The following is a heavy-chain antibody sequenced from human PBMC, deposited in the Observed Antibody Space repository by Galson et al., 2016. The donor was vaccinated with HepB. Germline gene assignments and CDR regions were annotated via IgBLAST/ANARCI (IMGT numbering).Heavy chain of an antibody. V-gene: IGHV3-7*01. J-gene: IGHJ6*02. CDR2: IKQDGSEK. CDR3: ARGGRHYDILTDYYSLTYYYGMDV. CDR1: EFTFRSYW. D-gene: IGHD3-9*01. Sequence: SLRLSCAASEFTFRSYWMSWVRQAPGKGLEWVANIKQDGSEKYSVDSVKGRFTISRDNAKNSLYLQMNSLRDEDTAVYYCARGGRHYDILTDYYSLTYYYGMDVWGQGTTVTVSS.